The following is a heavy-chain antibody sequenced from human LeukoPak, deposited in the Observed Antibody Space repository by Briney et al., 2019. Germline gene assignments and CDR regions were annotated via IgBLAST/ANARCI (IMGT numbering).Heavy chain of an antibody. CDR1: GYTFTGYY. CDR2: IIPILGIA. J-gene: IGHJ5*02. CDR3: ARAASHAAALWFGELTKLSTEYDWFDP. D-gene: IGHD3-10*01. V-gene: IGHV1-69*04. Sequence: GASVKVSCKASGYTFTGYYMHWVRQAPGQGLEWMGRIIPILGIANYAQKFQGRVTITADKSTSTAYMELSSLRSEDTAVYYCARAASHAAALWFGELTKLSTEYDWFDPWGQGTLVTVSS.